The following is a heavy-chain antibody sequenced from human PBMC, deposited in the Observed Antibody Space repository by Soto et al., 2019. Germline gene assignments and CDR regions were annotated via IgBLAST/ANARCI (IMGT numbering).Heavy chain of an antibody. CDR1: GGTFSSYA. J-gene: IGHJ5*02. D-gene: IGHD2-2*01. CDR3: ARGGIVLVPAAIGNWFDP. CDR2: IIPIFGTA. Sequence: QVQLVQSGAEVKKPGSSVKVSCKASGGTFSSYAISWVRQAPGQGLEWMGGIIPIFGTANYAQKFQGRVTVTADXXTXTXXMELSSLRSEDTAVYYCARGGIVLVPAAIGNWFDPWGQGTLVTVSS. V-gene: IGHV1-69*12.